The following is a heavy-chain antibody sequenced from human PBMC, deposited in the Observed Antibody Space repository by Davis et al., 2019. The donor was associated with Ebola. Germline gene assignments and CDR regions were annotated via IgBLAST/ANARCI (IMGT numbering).Heavy chain of an antibody. Sequence: GESLKISCAASGFTFRGHAMHWARQAPGKGLEWVAVISHDGNYQNYADSVRGRFTISRDNSNNMMSLEMISLTTEDTAVYYCVGEVGVRDFGSWGQGTLVTVSS. CDR2: ISHDGNYQ. CDR1: GFTFRGHA. CDR3: VGEVGVRDFGS. V-gene: IGHV3-30-3*01. D-gene: IGHD3-10*01. J-gene: IGHJ4*02.